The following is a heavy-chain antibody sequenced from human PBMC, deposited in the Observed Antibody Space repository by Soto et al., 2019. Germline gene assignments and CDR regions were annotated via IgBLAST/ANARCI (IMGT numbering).Heavy chain of an antibody. J-gene: IGHJ4*02. CDR2: IIPMFGTP. Sequence: GASVKVSCKASGVTFNRQDMRWVRQAPGQGLEWMGGIIPMFGTPHYAEKFQDRVTITADESTGTAYLELSSLTSEDTAVYYCAKSDGRDGYRFDHWGPGTLVTVSS. V-gene: IGHV1-69*13. D-gene: IGHD5-12*01. CDR1: GVTFNRQD. CDR3: AKSDGRDGYRFDH.